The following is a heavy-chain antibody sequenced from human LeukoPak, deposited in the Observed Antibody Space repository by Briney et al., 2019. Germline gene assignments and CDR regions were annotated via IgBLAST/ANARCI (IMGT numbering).Heavy chain of an antibody. D-gene: IGHD1-26*01. CDR3: ARHRVEWEEPDGGDY. V-gene: IGHV4-30-2*01. Sequence: SETLFLTCAVSGGSISSGGYSWSWIRQPPGKGLEWIGYIYHSGSTYYNPSLKSRVTISVDRSKNQFSLKLSSVTAADTAVYYCARHRVEWEEPDGGDYWGQGTLVTVSS. CDR1: GGSISSGGYS. CDR2: IYHSGST. J-gene: IGHJ4*02.